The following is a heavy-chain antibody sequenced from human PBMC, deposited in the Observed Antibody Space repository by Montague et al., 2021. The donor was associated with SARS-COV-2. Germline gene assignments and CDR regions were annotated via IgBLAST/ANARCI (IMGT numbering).Heavy chain of an antibody. CDR3: SREGGYNYGYVS. J-gene: IGHJ4*02. D-gene: IGHD5-18*01. CDR2: MLATGGS. V-gene: IGHV4-59*01. Sequence: SETLSLTCSISGGSMSTYYWNWFGHHPGGGGLWMGYMLATGGSTNNPSSNSRVTISLEKSQNQVSLRLTSVTAAATAVYYCSREGGYNYGYVSWGPGILVTVSS. CDR1: GGSMSTYY.